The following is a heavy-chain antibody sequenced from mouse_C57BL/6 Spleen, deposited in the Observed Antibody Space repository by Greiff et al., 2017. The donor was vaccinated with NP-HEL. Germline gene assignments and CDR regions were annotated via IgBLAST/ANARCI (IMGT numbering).Heavy chain of an antibody. V-gene: IGHV5-4*03. D-gene: IGHD2-4*01. CDR1: GFTFSSYA. Sequence: EVKLVESGGGLVKPGGSLKLSCAASGFTFSSYAMSWVRQTPEKGLEWVATISDGGSYTYYPDNVKGRITISRDNAKNNLYLQMSHLKSEDTAMYYCARGYYDYGPYYFDYWGQGTTLTVSS. CDR2: ISDGGSYT. CDR3: ARGYYDYGPYYFDY. J-gene: IGHJ2*01.